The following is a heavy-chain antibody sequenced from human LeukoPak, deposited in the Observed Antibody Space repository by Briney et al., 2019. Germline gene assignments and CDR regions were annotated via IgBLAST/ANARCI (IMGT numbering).Heavy chain of an antibody. Sequence: GGSLRLSCAASGFTFSSYGMHWVRQAPGKGLEWVAVIWYDGSNKYYADSVKGRFTISRDNSKNTLYLQMNSLRAEDTAVYYCAKQNTIFGVVIGFVDVWGKGTTVTVSS. CDR3: AKQNTIFGVVIGFVDV. CDR2: IWYDGSNK. CDR1: GFTFSSYG. J-gene: IGHJ6*04. V-gene: IGHV3-33*06. D-gene: IGHD3-3*01.